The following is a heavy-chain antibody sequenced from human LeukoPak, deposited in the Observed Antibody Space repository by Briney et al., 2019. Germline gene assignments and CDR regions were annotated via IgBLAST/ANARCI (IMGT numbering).Heavy chain of an antibody. CDR2: IKQDGSEK. Sequence: GGSLRLSCAASGFTFSSYWMSWVRQAPGKGLEWVANIKQDGSEKYYMDSVRGRFTISRDNAKNSLYLQMNSLRAEDTAVYYCARDLGKIGGNSSPFDCWGQGTLVTVSS. D-gene: IGHD4-23*01. J-gene: IGHJ4*02. CDR3: ARDLGKIGGNSSPFDC. V-gene: IGHV3-7*01. CDR1: GFTFSSYW.